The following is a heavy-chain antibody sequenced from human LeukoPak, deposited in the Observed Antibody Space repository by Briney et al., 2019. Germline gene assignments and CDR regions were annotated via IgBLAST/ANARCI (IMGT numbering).Heavy chain of an antibody. CDR3: ASRGTGIAAAGDY. J-gene: IGHJ4*02. CDR2: IYYSGST. CDR1: GGSISSSSYY. Sequence: SETLSLTCTVSGGSISSSSYYWGWIRQPPGMGLEWIGSIYYSGSTYYNPSLKSRVTISVDTSKNQFSLKLSSVTAADTAVYYCASRGTGIAAAGDYWGQGTLVTVSS. V-gene: IGHV4-39*01. D-gene: IGHD6-13*01.